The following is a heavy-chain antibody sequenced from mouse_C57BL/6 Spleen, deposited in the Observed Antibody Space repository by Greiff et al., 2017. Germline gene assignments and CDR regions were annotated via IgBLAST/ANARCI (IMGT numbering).Heavy chain of an antibody. CDR3: ARSITTVVGGVYFDY. D-gene: IGHD1-1*01. Sequence: VQLQQSGPELVKPGASVKISCKASGYTFTDYYMNWVKQSHGQSLEWIGDINPKNGGTSYNQKFKGKATLTVDKSSSTAYMELRSLTSEDSAVYDCARSITTVVGGVYFDYWGQGTTLTVSS. CDR1: GYTFTDYY. J-gene: IGHJ2*01. CDR2: INPKNGGT. V-gene: IGHV1-26*01.